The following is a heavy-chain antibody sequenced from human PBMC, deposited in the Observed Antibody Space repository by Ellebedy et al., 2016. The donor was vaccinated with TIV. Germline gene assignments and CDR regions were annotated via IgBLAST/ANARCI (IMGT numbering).Heavy chain of an antibody. CDR2: MNPNSGNT. V-gene: IGHV1-8*01. D-gene: IGHD6-13*01. CDR3: ARASGYSSSWYRVSHYYYGMDV. J-gene: IGHJ6*02. Sequence: ASVKVSXXASGYTFTSYDINWVRQATGQGLEWMGWMNPNSGNTGYAQKFQGRVTMTRNTSISTAYMELSSLRSEATAVYYCARASGYSSSWYRVSHYYYGMDVWGQGTTVTVSS. CDR1: GYTFTSYD.